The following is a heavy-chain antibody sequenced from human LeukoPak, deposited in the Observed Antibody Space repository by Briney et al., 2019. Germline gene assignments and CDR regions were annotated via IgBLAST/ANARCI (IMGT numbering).Heavy chain of an antibody. CDR1: GYSFTSYW. V-gene: IGHV5-51*01. D-gene: IGHD3-10*01. J-gene: IGHJ4*02. Sequence: GESLKISCKGSGYSFTSYWIGWVRQMPGKDLEWMGIIYPGDSDTRYSPSFQGQVTISADKSISTAYLQWSSLKASDTAMYYCARLIDYYGSGSYYRDLYYFDYWGQGTLVTVSS. CDR3: ARLIDYYGSGSYYRDLYYFDY. CDR2: IYPGDSDT.